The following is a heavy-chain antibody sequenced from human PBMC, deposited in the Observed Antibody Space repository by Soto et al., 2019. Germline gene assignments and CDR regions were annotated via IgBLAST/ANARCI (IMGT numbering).Heavy chain of an antibody. CDR1: GYSFTGHY. CDR2: VNLNTGGT. CDR3: ARDPSSFLGRVYGMDV. J-gene: IGHJ6*02. Sequence: QVQHVQSGAEVKKPGDSVKVSCKASGYSFTGHYMHWVRRAPGQGLEGMGWVNLNTGGTDYAQEFQGRVTMTTATSIRTVYLEVTRLKFDDTAIYYCARDPSSFLGRVYGMDVWGQGTVVTVSS. V-gene: IGHV1-2*02.